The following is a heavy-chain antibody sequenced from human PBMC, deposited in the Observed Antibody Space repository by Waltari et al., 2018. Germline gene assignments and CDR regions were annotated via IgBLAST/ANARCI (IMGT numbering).Heavy chain of an antibody. CDR1: GGTFSSYA. CDR2: ILPILGIA. V-gene: IGHV1-69*04. Sequence: QVQLVQSGAEVKKPGSSVKVSCKASGGTFSSYAISWVRQAPGQGLEWMGRILPILGIANYAQKFQGRVTSTAAKSTSTAYMELSSLRSEDTAGYYCARPLGYCSSTSCPTAYYGMDVWGQGTTVTVSS. J-gene: IGHJ6*02. D-gene: IGHD2-2*01. CDR3: ARPLGYCSSTSCPTAYYGMDV.